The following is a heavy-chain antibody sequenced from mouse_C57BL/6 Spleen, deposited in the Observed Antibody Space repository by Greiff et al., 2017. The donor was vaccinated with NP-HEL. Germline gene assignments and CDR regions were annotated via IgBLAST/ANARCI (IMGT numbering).Heavy chain of an antibody. CDR3: ARGGWFAY. CDR2: ISYDGSN. V-gene: IGHV3-6*01. Sequence: EVQLQQSGPGLVKPSQSLSLPCSVTGYSITSGYYWNWIRQFPGNKLEWMGYISYDGSNNYNPSLKNRISITRDTSKNQFFLKLNSVTTEDTATYYCARGGWFAYWGQGTLVTVSA. J-gene: IGHJ3*01. CDR1: GYSITSGYY.